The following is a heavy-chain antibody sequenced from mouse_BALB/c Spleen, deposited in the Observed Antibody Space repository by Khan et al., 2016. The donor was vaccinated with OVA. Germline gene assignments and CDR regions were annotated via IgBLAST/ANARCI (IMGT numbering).Heavy chain of an antibody. CDR1: AYTFTNFW. CDR2: IYPGSGST. CDR3: SRYYFGMDY. V-gene: IGHV1S22*01. Sequence: LKESGSELVRPGASVKLSCKASAYTFTNFWMHWVRQRPGQGLEWIGNIYPGSGSTNYNEKFKNMATLTVDTSSNTAYMQLSGLTSEDSAVYYCSRYYFGMDYWGQGTSVTVSS. D-gene: IGHD1-1*01. J-gene: IGHJ4*01.